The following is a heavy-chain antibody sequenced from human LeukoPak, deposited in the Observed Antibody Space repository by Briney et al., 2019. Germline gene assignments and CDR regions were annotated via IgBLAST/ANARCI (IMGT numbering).Heavy chain of an antibody. V-gene: IGHV1-46*01. Sequence: ASVKVSCKASGYTFTSYGISWVRQAPGQGLEWMGIINPSGGSTSYAQKFQGRVTMTRETSTSTVYMELSSLRSEDTAVYYCARSYYYASGSYIFPCDYWGQGTLVTVSS. CDR2: INPSGGST. CDR3: ARSYYYASGSYIFPCDY. J-gene: IGHJ4*02. CDR1: GYTFTSYG. D-gene: IGHD3-10*01.